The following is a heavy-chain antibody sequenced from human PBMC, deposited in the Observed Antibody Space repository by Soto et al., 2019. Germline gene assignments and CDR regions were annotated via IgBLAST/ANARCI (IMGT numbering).Heavy chain of an antibody. CDR3: ARDIDSGWYFDY. D-gene: IGHD6-19*01. V-gene: IGHV3-30-3*01. CDR1: GFTFSSYA. Sequence: QVQLVESGGGVVQPGRSLRLSCAASGFTFSSYAMHWVRQAPGKGLEWVAVISYDGSNKYYADSVKGRFTISRDNSKNTLYLQMNSLRAEDTAVYYCARDIDSGWYFDYWGQGTLVTVSS. J-gene: IGHJ4*02. CDR2: ISYDGSNK.